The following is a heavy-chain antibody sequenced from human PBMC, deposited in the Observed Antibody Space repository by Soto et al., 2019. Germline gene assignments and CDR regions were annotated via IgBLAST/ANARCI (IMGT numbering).Heavy chain of an antibody. CDR3: ARYAYYYDSSGYSYLNAFDI. D-gene: IGHD3-22*01. J-gene: IGHJ3*02. Sequence: LSLTCTVSGGSISSGDYYWSWIRQPPGKGLEWIGYIYYSGSTYYNPSLKSRVTISVDTSKNQFSLKLSSVTAADTAVYYCARYAYYYDSSGYSYLNAFDIWGQGTMVTVSS. CDR2: IYYSGST. V-gene: IGHV4-30-4*01. CDR1: GGSISSGDYY.